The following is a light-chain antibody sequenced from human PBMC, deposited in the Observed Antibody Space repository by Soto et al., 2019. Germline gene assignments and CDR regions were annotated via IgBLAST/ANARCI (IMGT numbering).Light chain of an antibody. CDR2: EVN. CDR1: SSDFGNYNL. J-gene: IGLJ1*01. V-gene: IGLV2-23*02. Sequence: QSVLTQPASVSGSPGQSITISCTGTSSDFGNYNLVSWYQQHPGKVPKLIPFEVNKRPSGVSGRFSGSKSGNTASLTISGLQAEDEADYYCCSFTSSNTHVFGTGTKV. CDR3: CSFTSSNTHV.